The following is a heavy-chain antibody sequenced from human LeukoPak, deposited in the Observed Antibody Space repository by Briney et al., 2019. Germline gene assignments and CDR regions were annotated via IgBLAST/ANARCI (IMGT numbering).Heavy chain of an antibody. CDR3: AYSSSWPGIFDY. J-gene: IGHJ4*02. Sequence: GGSLRLSCAASGFTFSNYGMNWVRQAPGKGLEWVAVISYDGSNKYYADSVKGRLTISRDNSKNTLYLQMNSLRAEDTAVYYCAYSSSWPGIFDYWGREPWSPSPQ. CDR1: GFTFSNYG. CDR2: ISYDGSNK. D-gene: IGHD6-13*01. V-gene: IGHV3-30*03.